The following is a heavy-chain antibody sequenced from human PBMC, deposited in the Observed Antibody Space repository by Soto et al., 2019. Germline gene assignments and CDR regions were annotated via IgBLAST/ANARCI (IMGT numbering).Heavy chain of an antibody. D-gene: IGHD2-8*02. CDR1: GGTFSGYY. J-gene: IGHJ4*02. V-gene: IGHV4-34*01. CDR2: INHSGST. Sequence: SETLSLPCAVYGGTFSGYYWTWIRQPPGTGLEWIGEINHSGSTNYNPSLKSRVTISVDTSKNQFSLKLTSVTAADTAVYYCARDKITGLFDYWGQGPLVT. CDR3: ARDKITGLFDY.